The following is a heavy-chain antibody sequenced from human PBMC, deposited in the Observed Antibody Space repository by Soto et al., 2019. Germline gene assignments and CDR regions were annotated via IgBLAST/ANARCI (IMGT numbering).Heavy chain of an antibody. CDR1: GDSVSSGTYY. J-gene: IGHJ4*02. D-gene: IGHD4-17*01. CDR3: ARGLDYVGFDY. Sequence: QVQLQESGPRLVKPSETLSLTCIVSGDSVSSGTYYWSWIRQPPGKGLEWIGYVYYRGSTKYKPSRKSRVTISIDTSRNQFSLKLNSVTAADTALYYCARGLDYVGFDYWGQGTLVAVSS. V-gene: IGHV4-61*01. CDR2: VYYRGST.